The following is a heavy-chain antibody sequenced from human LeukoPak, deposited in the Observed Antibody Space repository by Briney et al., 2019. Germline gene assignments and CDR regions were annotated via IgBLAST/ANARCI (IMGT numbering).Heavy chain of an antibody. D-gene: IGHD3-22*01. CDR3: ATRPKYDSSPADAFDI. CDR2: IRYDGNNK. V-gene: IGHV3-30*02. CDR1: GFTFSDYS. J-gene: IGHJ3*02. Sequence: PGGSLRLSCAASGFTFSDYSMHWVRQAPGKGLNWVAFIRYDGNNKYYADSVKGRFTISRDNSKNTLYLQMNSLRAEDTAVYYCATRPKYDSSPADAFDIWGQGTMVTVSS.